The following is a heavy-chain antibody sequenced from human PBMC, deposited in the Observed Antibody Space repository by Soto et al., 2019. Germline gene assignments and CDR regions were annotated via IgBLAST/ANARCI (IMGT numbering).Heavy chain of an antibody. CDR2: IYTSGST. Sequence: SETLSLTCTVSGGSIGSYYWSWIRQPAGKGLEWIGRIYTSGSTNYNPSLKSRVTMSVDTSKNQFSLKLSSVTAADTAVYYCARSRGSYYDSSGYYDPWFDYWGQGTLVTVSS. J-gene: IGHJ4*02. D-gene: IGHD3-22*01. CDR1: GGSIGSYY. V-gene: IGHV4-4*07. CDR3: ARSRGSYYDSSGYYDPWFDY.